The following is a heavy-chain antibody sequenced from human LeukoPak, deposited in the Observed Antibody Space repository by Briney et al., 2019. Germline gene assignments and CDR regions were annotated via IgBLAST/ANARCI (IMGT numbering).Heavy chain of an antibody. D-gene: IGHD2-2*02. Sequence: SVTVSFKASGGTFSSYTISWVRQAPGQGLEWVGRIIPILGIANYAQKFQGRVTITADKSTSTAYMELSSLRSEDTAVYYCARVGRYCSSTSCYRAWNWFDPWGQGTLVTVSS. CDR2: IIPILGIA. CDR1: GGTFSSYT. CDR3: ARVGRYCSSTSCYRAWNWFDP. V-gene: IGHV1-69*02. J-gene: IGHJ5*02.